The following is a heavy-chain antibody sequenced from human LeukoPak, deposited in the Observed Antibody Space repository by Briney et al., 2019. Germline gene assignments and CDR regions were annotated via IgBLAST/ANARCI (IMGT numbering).Heavy chain of an antibody. CDR2: INYSGST. Sequence: PSETLSLACSVSGDSISSSPEYWGWIRQPPGKGLEYIGGINYSGSTYYDPSLKGRVTISVDTSKNQFSLKVTSMTAADSAVYYCSRLFVTGVDGRGCFHCWGQGNLVTVSS. J-gene: IGHJ1*01. V-gene: IGHV4-39*01. CDR3: SRLFVTGVDGRGCFHC. D-gene: IGHD1-14*01. CDR1: GDSISSSPEY.